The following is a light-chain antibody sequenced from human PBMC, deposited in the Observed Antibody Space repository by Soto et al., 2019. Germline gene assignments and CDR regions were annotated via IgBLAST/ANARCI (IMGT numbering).Light chain of an antibody. CDR1: SSDLGGYNY. CDR2: EVS. CDR3: NSYAGSNNWV. Sequence: QSALTQPASVSGSPGQSITISCTGTSSDLGGYNYVSWYQQHPGKAPKLMIYEVSKRPSGVPDRFSGSKSGNTASLTVSGLQAEDEADYYCNSYAGSNNWVFGGGTKLTVL. J-gene: IGLJ3*02. V-gene: IGLV2-8*01.